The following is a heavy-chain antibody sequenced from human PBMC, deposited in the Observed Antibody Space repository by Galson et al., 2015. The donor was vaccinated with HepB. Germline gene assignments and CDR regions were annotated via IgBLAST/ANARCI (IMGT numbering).Heavy chain of an antibody. Sequence: SLRLSCAASGFTFSAYAMSWVRQAPGRGLEWVSAISDDGGNTNYADSVKGRFTISRDNSKNTLYLHMNSLRAEDTAIYYCARLRRLTMPRGLPNWFDPWGQGTLVTVSS. V-gene: IGHV3-23*01. CDR3: ARLRRLTMPRGLPNWFDP. D-gene: IGHD3-10*01. J-gene: IGHJ5*02. CDR2: ISDDGGNT. CDR1: GFTFSAYA.